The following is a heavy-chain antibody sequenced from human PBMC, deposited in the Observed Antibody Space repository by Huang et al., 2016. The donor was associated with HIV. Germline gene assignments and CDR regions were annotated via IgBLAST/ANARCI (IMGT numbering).Heavy chain of an antibody. CDR2: IKQDESEK. CDR3: ATKTAAMDI. Sequence: VESGGRLVQPGGSIRLSCVSSTFRFGAYWMSWVRQFPRKGLEWVANIKQDESEKYYVDAVKGRFNISIDNAKKVLFLEMNNVRVEDTATYYCATKTAAMDIWGQGTTVTVS. J-gene: IGHJ6*02. V-gene: IGHV3-7*01. D-gene: IGHD1-7*01. CDR1: TFRFGAYW.